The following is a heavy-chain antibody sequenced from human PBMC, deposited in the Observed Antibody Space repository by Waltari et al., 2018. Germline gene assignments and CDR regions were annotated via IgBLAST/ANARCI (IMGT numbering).Heavy chain of an antibody. J-gene: IGHJ4*02. D-gene: IGHD3-16*01. CDR2: TKGGGNT. V-gene: IGHV3-53*01. CDR1: GFIVSNNY. CDR3: TTDGATPNDY. Sequence: EVQLVESGGGLIQPGGSLRLSCAASGFIVSNNYMSWVRQAPGKGLEWVSVTKGGGNTFYSDAVKGRFTISTDDSSNTLSLQMNSLRVEDTAVYYCTTDGATPNDYWGQGTLVTVSS.